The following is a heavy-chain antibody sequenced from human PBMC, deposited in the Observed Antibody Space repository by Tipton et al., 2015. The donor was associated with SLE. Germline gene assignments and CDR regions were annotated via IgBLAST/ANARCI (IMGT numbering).Heavy chain of an antibody. Sequence: QSGAEVKKPGASVNVSCKASGYTFTSYGISWVRQAPGQGLEWMGWISAYNGNTNYAQKLQGRVTMTTDTSTSTAYMELRSLRSDDTAVYYCATQPPYSGSWYFDYWGQGTLVTVSS. V-gene: IGHV1-18*01. CDR3: ATQPPYSGSWYFDY. D-gene: IGHD6-6*01. CDR1: GYTFTSYG. CDR2: ISAYNGNT. J-gene: IGHJ4*02.